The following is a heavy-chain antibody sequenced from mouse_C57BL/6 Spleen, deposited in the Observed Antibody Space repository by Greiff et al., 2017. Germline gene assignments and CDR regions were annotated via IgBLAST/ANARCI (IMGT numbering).Heavy chain of an antibody. CDR2: IYPRSGNT. CDR1: GYTFTSYG. D-gene: IGHD4-1*01. V-gene: IGHV1-81*01. Sequence: QVHVKQSGAELARPGASVKLSCKASGYTFTSYGISWVKQRTGQGLEWIGEIYPRSGNTYYNEKFKGKATLTADKSSSTAYMELRSLTSEDSAVYFCARGLGRGNWYFDVWGTGTTVTVSS. CDR3: ARGLGRGNWYFDV. J-gene: IGHJ1*03.